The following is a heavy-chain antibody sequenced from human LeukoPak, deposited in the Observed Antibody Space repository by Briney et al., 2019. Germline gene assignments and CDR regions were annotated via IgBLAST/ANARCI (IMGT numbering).Heavy chain of an antibody. V-gene: IGHV3-21*01. Sequence: VGWLRLSCAASRFTFSRDSSNWVRQAPGKGREGVSSISISSSYIYYADSVKGRLAISRDNAKNSLYLQMNSLRAEETAVYYCAREAVAGTGDYYYMDVWGNGTQVTVSS. CDR3: AREAVAGTGDYYYMDV. D-gene: IGHD6-19*01. CDR2: ISISSSYI. J-gene: IGHJ6*03. CDR1: RFTFSRDS.